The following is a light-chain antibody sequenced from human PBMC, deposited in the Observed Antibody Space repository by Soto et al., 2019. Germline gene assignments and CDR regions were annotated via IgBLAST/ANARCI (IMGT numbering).Light chain of an antibody. CDR2: GAS. Sequence: EIVLTQSPGTLSLSPGERATLSCRASQSVASNNLAWYQQKPGQSPRLLIYGASSRARGIPDRFTGSGSGTDFILTISRLEPEDFAVYYCQQYNNWPPGTFGQGTKLEIK. CDR1: QSVASNN. CDR3: QQYNNWPPGT. V-gene: IGKV3-20*01. J-gene: IGKJ2*02.